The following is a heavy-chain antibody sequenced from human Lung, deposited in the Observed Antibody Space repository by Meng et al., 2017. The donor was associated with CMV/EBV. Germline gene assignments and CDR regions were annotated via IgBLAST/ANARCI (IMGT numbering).Heavy chain of an antibody. CDR3: ASWNDIDDYMYSFDY. V-gene: IGHV3-21*06. CDR2: ISGTSDYT. Sequence: GEXXKISCAGSGLSFNRHSLNWVRQTPGKGLEWVSRISGTSDYTWYADSVKGRFTISRDNARSSLYLQMNSLRPEDTAVYYCASWNDIDDYMYSFDYWGQGAXVTVSS. CDR1: GLSFNRHS. D-gene: IGHD1-1*01. J-gene: IGHJ4*02.